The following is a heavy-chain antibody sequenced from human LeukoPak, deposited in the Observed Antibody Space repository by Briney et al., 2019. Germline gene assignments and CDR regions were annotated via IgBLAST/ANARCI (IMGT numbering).Heavy chain of an antibody. J-gene: IGHJ3*02. CDR1: GYTFTSYG. V-gene: IGHV1-18*01. CDR2: ISAYNGNT. D-gene: IGHD5-24*01. CDR3: ARDKMAGRDGYNFGIFDI. Sequence: ASVKVSCKASGYTFTSYGISWVRQAPGQGLEWMGWISAYNGNTNYAQKLQGRVTMTTDTSTSTAYMELRSLRSDDTAVYYCARDKMAGRDGYNFGIFDIWGQGTMVTVSS.